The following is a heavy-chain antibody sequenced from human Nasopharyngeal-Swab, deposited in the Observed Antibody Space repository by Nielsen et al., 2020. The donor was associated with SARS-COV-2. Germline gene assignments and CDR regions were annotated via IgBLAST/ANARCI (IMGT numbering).Heavy chain of an antibody. D-gene: IGHD6-13*01. CDR2: IKQDGSEK. Sequence: GESLKISRAASGFTFSSYWMSWVRQAPGKGLEWVANIKQDGSEKYYVDSVKGRFTISRDNAKNSLYLQMNSLRAEDTAVYYCARGYSSSWYEDYGMDVWGQGTTVTVSS. V-gene: IGHV3-7*01. J-gene: IGHJ6*02. CDR3: ARGYSSSWYEDYGMDV. CDR1: GFTFSSYW.